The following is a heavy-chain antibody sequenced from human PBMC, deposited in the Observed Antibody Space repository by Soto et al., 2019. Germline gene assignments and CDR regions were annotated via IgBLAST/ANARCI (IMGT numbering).Heavy chain of an antibody. Sequence: EVQLVESGGGLVQPGGSLRLSCAASGFIFNNYWMQWVRQDPGKGLVWVSRIRGDGGSTSYADSVKGRFIISRDNATNTLYLYMNSLRDDDTGLYFCVKGSDNGDYHPLFDQWGQGTLVTVSS. D-gene: IGHD4-17*01. CDR2: IRGDGGST. CDR1: GFIFNNYW. V-gene: IGHV3-74*01. J-gene: IGHJ4*02. CDR3: VKGSDNGDYHPLFDQ.